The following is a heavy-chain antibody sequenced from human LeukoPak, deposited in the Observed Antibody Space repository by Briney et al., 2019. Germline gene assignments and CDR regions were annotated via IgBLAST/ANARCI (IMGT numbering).Heavy chain of an antibody. V-gene: IGHV3-74*01. CDR3: ARPLTRITIFGVVIIDAFDI. J-gene: IGHJ3*02. Sequence: GGSLRLSCAASGFTFSSYWMHWFRQAPGKGLVWVSRINSDGSSTSYADSVKGRFTISRDNAKNTLYLQMNSLRAEDTAVYYCARPLTRITIFGVVIIDAFDIWGQGTMVTVSS. CDR2: INSDGSST. CDR1: GFTFSSYW. D-gene: IGHD3-3*01.